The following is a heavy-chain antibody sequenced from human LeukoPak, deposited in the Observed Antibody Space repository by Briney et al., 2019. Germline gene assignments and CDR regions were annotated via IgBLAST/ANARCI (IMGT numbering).Heavy chain of an antibody. V-gene: IGHV5-51*01. CDR3: ARRKYSYGYYFDY. D-gene: IGHD5-18*01. J-gene: IGHJ4*02. CDR2: IYPGDSDT. CDR1: GYSFTTYW. Sequence: GESLKISCKGSGYSFTTYWIGWVRQMPGKGLEWMGIIYPGDSDTRYSPSFQGQVTISANKSISTAYLQWNSLKASDTAMYYCARRKYSYGYYFDYWGQGTLVTVSS.